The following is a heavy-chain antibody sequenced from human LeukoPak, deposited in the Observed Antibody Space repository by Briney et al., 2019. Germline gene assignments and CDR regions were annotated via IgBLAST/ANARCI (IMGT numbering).Heavy chain of an antibody. CDR3: ARDRGSDAFDI. CDR2: ISSSGSTI. CDR1: GFTFSDYY. Sequence: GGSLRLSCAASGFTFSDYYMSWIRQAPGRGLERVSYISSSGSTIYYADSVKGRFTISRDNAKNSLYLQMNSLRAEDTAVYYCARDRGSDAFDIWGQGTMVTVSS. J-gene: IGHJ3*02. V-gene: IGHV3-11*04. D-gene: IGHD1-26*01.